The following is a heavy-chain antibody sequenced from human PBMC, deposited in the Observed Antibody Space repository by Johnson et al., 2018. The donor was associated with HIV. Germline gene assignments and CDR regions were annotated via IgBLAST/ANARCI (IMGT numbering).Heavy chain of an antibody. Sequence: VQLVESGGGVVQPGRSLRLSCAASGFTFDDYGMSWVRRVPGKGLVWVSRIDTEGSGTTYADSVKGRLTISRDNAKNTVYLQMISLRAEDTALYYCARGRIAARPHAFDIWGQGTMVTVSS. V-gene: IGHV3-20*04. D-gene: IGHD6-6*01. CDR1: GFTFDDYG. CDR3: ARGRIAARPHAFDI. CDR2: IDTEGSGT. J-gene: IGHJ3*02.